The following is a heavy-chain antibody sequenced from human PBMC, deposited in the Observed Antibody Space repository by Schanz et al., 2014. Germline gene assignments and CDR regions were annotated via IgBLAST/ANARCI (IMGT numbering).Heavy chain of an antibody. CDR1: GFTFSSYS. CDR3: ARDLHYAFDY. D-gene: IGHD4-17*01. J-gene: IGHJ4*02. CDR2: ISGSSNSI. Sequence: EVQLVESGGGLVQPGGSLGLSCAASGFTFSSYSMNWVRQAPGKGLEWIAYISGSSNSIYYADSVKGRFTISRDNAKNSLYLQMNSLRDEDTAVYYCARDLHYAFDYWGQGTLVTVSS. V-gene: IGHV3-48*02.